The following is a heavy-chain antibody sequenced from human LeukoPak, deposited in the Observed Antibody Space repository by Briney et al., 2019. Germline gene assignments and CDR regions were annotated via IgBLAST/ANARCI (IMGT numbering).Heavy chain of an antibody. Sequence: PSETLSLTCTVSGGSISSSSYYWGWIRQPPGKGLEWIGSIYYSGSTYYNPSLKSRVTISVDTSKNRFSLKLNSVTAADTAVYYCARLLRITILWGQGTLVTVSS. CDR3: ARLLRITIL. V-gene: IGHV4-39*01. D-gene: IGHD3-10*01. J-gene: IGHJ4*02. CDR1: GGSISSSSYY. CDR2: IYYSGST.